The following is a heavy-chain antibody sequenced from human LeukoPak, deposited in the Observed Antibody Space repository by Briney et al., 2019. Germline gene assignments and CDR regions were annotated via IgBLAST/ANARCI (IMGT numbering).Heavy chain of an antibody. D-gene: IGHD5-18*01. CDR2: IRYDGNNK. J-gene: IGHJ4*02. V-gene: IGHV3-30*02. Sequence: QPGGSLRLSCAASGFTFSSYGMHWVRQAPGKGLEWVAFIRYDGNNKYYADSVKGRFTISRDNSKNTLYLQMNSLRAEDTAVYYCAKDRGYSYGYFDYWGQGTLVTVSS. CDR3: AKDRGYSYGYFDY. CDR1: GFTFSSYG.